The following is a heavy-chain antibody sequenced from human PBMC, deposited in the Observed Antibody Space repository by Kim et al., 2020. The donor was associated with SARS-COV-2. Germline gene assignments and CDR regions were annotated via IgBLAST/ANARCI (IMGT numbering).Heavy chain of an antibody. D-gene: IGHD5-12*01. CDR1: GFTFSSYE. CDR3: ARDDRLGYSGWS. J-gene: IGHJ5*02. Sequence: GGSLRLSCAASGFTFSSYEMNWVRQAPGKGLEWVSYISSSGGTIYYADSVKGRFTISRDNAKNTLYLQMNSLRAEDTAVYYCARDDRLGYSGWSWGQGTLVTVSS. V-gene: IGHV3-48*03. CDR2: ISSSGGTI.